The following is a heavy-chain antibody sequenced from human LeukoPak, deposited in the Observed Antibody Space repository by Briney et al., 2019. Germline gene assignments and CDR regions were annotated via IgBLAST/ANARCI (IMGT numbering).Heavy chain of an antibody. CDR2: INSDGSTT. CDR3: AREDSSGFPVDY. J-gene: IGHJ4*02. Sequence: GSLRLSCAGSGFTFSNYWMHWVRQAPGKGPVWVSRINSDGSTTSYADSVKGRFTISRDNAKNTLYLQMNSLRAEDTAVYYCAREDSSGFPVDYWGQGTLVTVSS. CDR1: GFTFSNYW. V-gene: IGHV3-74*01. D-gene: IGHD3-22*01.